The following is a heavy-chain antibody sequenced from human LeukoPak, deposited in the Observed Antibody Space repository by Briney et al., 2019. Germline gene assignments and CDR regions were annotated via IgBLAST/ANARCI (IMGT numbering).Heavy chain of an antibody. CDR3: ARLNNEFWY. CDR1: GGSISGYY. Sequence: SETLSLTCTVSGGSISGYYWSWIRQPPGKGLEWIGYIYHSGSTNYNPSLKSRVTISVDTSKNQFSLKLSSVTAADTGVYYCARLNNEFWYWGQGTLVTVSS. CDR2: IYHSGST. V-gene: IGHV4-59*08. J-gene: IGHJ4*02. D-gene: IGHD3-3*01.